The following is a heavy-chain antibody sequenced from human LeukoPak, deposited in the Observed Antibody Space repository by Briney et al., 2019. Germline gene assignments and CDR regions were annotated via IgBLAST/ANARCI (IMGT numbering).Heavy chain of an antibody. CDR3: AKDLSITIFGVVTYYYYMDV. CDR1: GFTFSSYA. CDR2: VSGSGGST. V-gene: IGHV3-23*01. D-gene: IGHD3-3*01. J-gene: IGHJ6*03. Sequence: PGRTLRLSCAASGFTFSSYAMSWVRQAPGQGLEWVSAVSGSGGSTYSADSVKGRFTISRDNSKNTLYLQMNSLRAEDTAVYYCAKDLSITIFGVVTYYYYMDVWGKGTTVTVSS.